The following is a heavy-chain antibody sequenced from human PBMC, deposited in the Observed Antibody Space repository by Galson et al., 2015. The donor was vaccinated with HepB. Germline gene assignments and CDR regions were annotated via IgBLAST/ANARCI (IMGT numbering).Heavy chain of an antibody. CDR1: GYTLTELS. Sequence: SCKVSGYTLTELSMHWVRQAPGKGLEWMGGFDPEDGETIYAQKFQGRVTMTEDTSTDTAYMELSSLRSEDTAVYYCATAPICSGGSCYRPNSPFIDYWGQGTLVTVSS. J-gene: IGHJ4*02. D-gene: IGHD2-15*01. CDR2: FDPEDGET. V-gene: IGHV1-24*01. CDR3: ATAPICSGGSCYRPNSPFIDY.